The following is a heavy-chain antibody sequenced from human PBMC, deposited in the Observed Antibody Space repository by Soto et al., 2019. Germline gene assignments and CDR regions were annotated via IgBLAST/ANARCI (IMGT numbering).Heavy chain of an antibody. CDR3: VRVALGAVGRFDT. J-gene: IGHJ4*02. CDR2: IYYSGNT. D-gene: IGHD1-26*01. V-gene: IGHV4-59*01. CDR1: GDSIFPYY. Sequence: QVQLQESGPGLVKPSETLSLTCTVSGDSIFPYYWSWIRQPPGKGLEWIGYIYYSGNTHYNPSLESRVTISVDTSKNQFSLRLTSVTAADTAVYYCVRVALGAVGRFDTWGQGTLVTVSS.